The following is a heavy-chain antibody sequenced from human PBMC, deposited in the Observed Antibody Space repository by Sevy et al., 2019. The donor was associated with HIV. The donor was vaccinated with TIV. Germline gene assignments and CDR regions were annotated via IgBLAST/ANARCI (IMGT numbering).Heavy chain of an antibody. D-gene: IGHD1-26*01. CDR1: GFAFSSYD. CDR2: IISSVTTI. V-gene: IGHV3-48*03. Sequence: GGSLRLSCAASGFAFSSYDMHWFPRAPGKGRGGFLYIISSVTTINYPNSVKARFTISRDNAKNSLYLQMNSLRVEDTAVYYCARDLPPSATIVPHFDYWGQGTLVTVSS. CDR3: ARDLPPSATIVPHFDY. J-gene: IGHJ4*02.